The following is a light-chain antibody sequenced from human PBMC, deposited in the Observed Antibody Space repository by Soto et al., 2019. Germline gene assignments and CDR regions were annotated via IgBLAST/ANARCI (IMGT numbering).Light chain of an antibody. CDR3: QQYGSSLFT. Sequence: EIVLTQSPGTLSLSPGERATLSCRASQSVSSSYLAWYQQKPGQAPRLLIGGASSRATGIPDRFSGSGSGTDFTLTISRLEPEDFAVYYCQQYGSSLFTFGPGAKVDIK. J-gene: IGKJ3*01. CDR2: GAS. V-gene: IGKV3-20*01. CDR1: QSVSSSY.